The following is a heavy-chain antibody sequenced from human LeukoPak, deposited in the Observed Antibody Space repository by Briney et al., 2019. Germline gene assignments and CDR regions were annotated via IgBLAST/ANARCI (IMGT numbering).Heavy chain of an antibody. CDR3: ARDHDYGGNSHAFDI. Sequence: GESLRLSCAASGFTVSSNYMSWVRQAPGKGLEWVSVIYSGGSTYYADSVKGRFTISSDNSKNTLYLQMNSLRAEDTAVYYCARDHDYGGNSHAFDIWGQGTMVTVSS. CDR2: IYSGGST. CDR1: GFTVSSNY. V-gene: IGHV3-66*01. D-gene: IGHD4-23*01. J-gene: IGHJ3*02.